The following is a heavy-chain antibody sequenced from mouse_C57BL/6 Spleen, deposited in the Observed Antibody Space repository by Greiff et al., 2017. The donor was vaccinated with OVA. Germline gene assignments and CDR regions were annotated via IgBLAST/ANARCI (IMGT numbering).Heavy chain of an antibody. Sequence: QVQLQQPGAELVRPGTSVKLSCKASGYTFTSYWMHWVKQRPGQGLEWIGVIDPSDSYTNYNQKFKGKATLTVDTSSSTAYMQLSSLTSEDSAVYYCARALDYSNYRWYIDVWGTGTTVTVSS. J-gene: IGHJ1*03. D-gene: IGHD2-5*01. CDR3: ARALDYSNYRWYIDV. CDR1: GYTFTSYW. CDR2: IDPSDSYT. V-gene: IGHV1-59*01.